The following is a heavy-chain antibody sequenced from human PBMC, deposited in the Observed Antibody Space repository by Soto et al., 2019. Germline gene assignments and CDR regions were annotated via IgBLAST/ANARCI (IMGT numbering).Heavy chain of an antibody. V-gene: IGHV4-31*03. CDR2: TYFDEKT. CDR3: AREITMVRGIDF. J-gene: IGHJ4*02. D-gene: IGHD3-10*01. Sequence: QVQLLESGPGLVKASQTLSLTCSISGGSISSGGYYWSWVRQRPGKGLEWIGYTYFDEKTDYKPSLKTRVTTSAGTSKSAFALRLRSVTAADAAVYYWAREITMVRGIDFGGPGISVSVSS. CDR1: GGSISSGGYY.